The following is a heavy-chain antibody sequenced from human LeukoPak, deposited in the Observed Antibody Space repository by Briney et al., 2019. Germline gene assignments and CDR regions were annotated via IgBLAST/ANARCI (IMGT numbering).Heavy chain of an antibody. J-gene: IGHJ3*02. CDR1: GFSLSTSGVG. CDR3: AHTLMVCAIPAFDI. Sequence: SGPTLVNPTQTLTLTCTCSGFSLSTSGVGVGWIRQPPGKALERLALIYWNDDKRYSPSLKSRLTITKDTSKNQVVLTMTNMDPVDTATYYCAHTLMVCAIPAFDIWGQGTMVTVSS. D-gene: IGHD2-8*01. CDR2: IYWNDDK. V-gene: IGHV2-5*01.